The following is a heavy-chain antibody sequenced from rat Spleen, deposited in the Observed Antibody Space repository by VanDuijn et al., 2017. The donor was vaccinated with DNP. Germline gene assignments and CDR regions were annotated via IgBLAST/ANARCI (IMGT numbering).Heavy chain of an antibody. CDR1: GFSLTSYG. Sequence: QVQLKESGPGLVQPSRTLSLTCTVSGFSLTSYGVSWFRQPPGKGLEWIAAIWSGGSTDYNSALKSRLSISRDTSKSQVFLKMNSLQTEDTAIYFCTREERGWFAYWGQGTLVTVSS. CDR2: IWSGGST. CDR3: TREERGWFAY. V-gene: IGHV2-15*01. D-gene: IGHD4-3*01. J-gene: IGHJ3*01.